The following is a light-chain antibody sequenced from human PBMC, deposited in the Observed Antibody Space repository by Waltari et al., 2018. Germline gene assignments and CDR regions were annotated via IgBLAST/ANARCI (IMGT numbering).Light chain of an antibody. V-gene: IGKV1-17*01. CDR1: QDISTY. CDR3: QQGDSYPFT. CDR2: SAN. J-gene: IGKJ3*01. Sequence: DIQMSQSPSSLSASVGDRVTITCRASQDISTYLNWYHQKPGKAPNLLIFSANKLASGVPSRFSGSGSWTEFNLTITSLRPEDLSVFYCQQGDSYPFTFGPVTKLDL.